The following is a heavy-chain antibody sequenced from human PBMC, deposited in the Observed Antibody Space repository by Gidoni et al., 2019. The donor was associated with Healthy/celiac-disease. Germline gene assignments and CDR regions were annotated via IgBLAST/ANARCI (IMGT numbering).Heavy chain of an antibody. Sequence: QVQLVESGGGVVQPGRSLRLSCAASGFPFGSYGMHWVRQAPGKGLEWVAVIWYDGSNKYYADSVKGRFTISRDNSKNTLYLQRNSLRAEDTAVYYCARDIPGYSYGITDYWGQGTLVTVSS. CDR1: GFPFGSYG. D-gene: IGHD5-18*01. V-gene: IGHV3-33*01. CDR2: IWYDGSNK. CDR3: ARDIPGYSYGITDY. J-gene: IGHJ4*02.